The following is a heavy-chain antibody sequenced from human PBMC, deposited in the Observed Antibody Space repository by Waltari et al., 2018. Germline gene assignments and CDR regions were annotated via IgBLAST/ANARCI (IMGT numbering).Heavy chain of an antibody. CDR2: INAGNGNT. V-gene: IGHV1-3*03. Sequence: QVQLVQSGAEVKKPGASVKVSCKASGYTFTSYAMHWVRQAPGQRLEWMGWINAGNGNTKYCQEFQGRVTITRDTSASTAYMELSSLRSEDRAVYYCARDSQQLGFWDYWGQGTLVTVSS. CDR3: ARDSQQLGFWDY. CDR1: GYTFTSYA. D-gene: IGHD6-13*01. J-gene: IGHJ4*02.